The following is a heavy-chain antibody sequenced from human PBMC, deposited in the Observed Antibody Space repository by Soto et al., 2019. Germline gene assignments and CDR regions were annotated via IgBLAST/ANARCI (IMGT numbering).Heavy chain of an antibody. CDR3: ARDLGDCSGGSCYYYYYYGMDV. V-gene: IGHV3-30-3*01. Sequence: GGSLRLSCAASGFTFSSYAMHWVRQAPGKGLEWVAVISYDGSNKYYADSVKGRFTISRDNSKNTLYLQMNSLRAEDTAVYYCARDLGDCSGGSCYYYYYYGMDVWGQGTTVTVSS. J-gene: IGHJ6*02. CDR2: ISYDGSNK. CDR1: GFTFSSYA. D-gene: IGHD2-15*01.